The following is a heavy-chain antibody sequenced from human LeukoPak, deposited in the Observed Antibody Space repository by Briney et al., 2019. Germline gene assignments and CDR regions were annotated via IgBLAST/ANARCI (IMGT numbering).Heavy chain of an antibody. J-gene: IGHJ4*02. CDR3: ARDRRPYYYDSSGYSIDFDY. CDR1: GGTFSSYA. CDR2: IIPIFGTA. V-gene: IGHV1-69*13. Sequence: SVKVSCKASGGTFSSYAISWVRQAPGQGLEWMGGIIPIFGTANYVQKFQGRVTITADESTSTAYMELSSLRSEDTAVYYCARDRRPYYYDSSGYSIDFDYWGQGTLVTVSS. D-gene: IGHD3-22*01.